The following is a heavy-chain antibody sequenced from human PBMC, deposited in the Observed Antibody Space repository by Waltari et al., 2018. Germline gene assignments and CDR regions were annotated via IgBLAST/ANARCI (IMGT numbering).Heavy chain of an antibody. V-gene: IGHV1-69*12. CDR2: IIPIFGTA. CDR1: GGPFAGCA. J-gene: IGHJ6*03. CDR3: AIGYCTTTSCYGPDYYYYMDV. Sequence: QVQLVQSGAEVKKSGSSVQVSCHASGGPFAGCALSWVRPAPGQGLEWMGGIIPIFGTANYAQKFQGRVTFTADESASTAYMELSSLRSEDTAVYYCAIGYCTTTSCYGPDYYYYMDVWGKGTTVTISS. D-gene: IGHD2-2*01.